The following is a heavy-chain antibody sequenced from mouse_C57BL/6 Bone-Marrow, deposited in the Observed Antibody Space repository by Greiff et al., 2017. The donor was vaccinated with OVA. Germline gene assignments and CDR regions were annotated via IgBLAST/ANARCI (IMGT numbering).Heavy chain of an antibody. V-gene: IGHV1-55*01. CDR1: GYTFTSYW. J-gene: IGHJ4*01. Sequence: QVQLQQPGAELVKPGASVKMSCKASGYTFTSYWITWVKQRPGQGLEWIGDIYPGSGSTNYNEKFKSKATLTLDTSSSTAYMQLSSLTSEDSAVYYCARDDPLAMDYWGQGTSVTVSS. CDR2: IYPGSGST. D-gene: IGHD2-3*01. CDR3: ARDDPLAMDY.